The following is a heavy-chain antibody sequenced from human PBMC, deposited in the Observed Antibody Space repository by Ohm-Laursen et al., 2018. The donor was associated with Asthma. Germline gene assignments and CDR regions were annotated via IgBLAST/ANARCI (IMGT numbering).Heavy chain of an antibody. D-gene: IGHD3-3*01. Sequence: ASVKVSCKASGYTFTSFGINWVRQAPGQGLEWMGWISAYNGDTNYAQKFQGRVSMTTDTSTTTAYMELRSLRSDDTAVYYCARGDFGVVIMGDYWGQGTLVTVSS. CDR1: GYTFTSFG. CDR2: ISAYNGDT. J-gene: IGHJ4*02. CDR3: ARGDFGVVIMGDY. V-gene: IGHV1-18*01.